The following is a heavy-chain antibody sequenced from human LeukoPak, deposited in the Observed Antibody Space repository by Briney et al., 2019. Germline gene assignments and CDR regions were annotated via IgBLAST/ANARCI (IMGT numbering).Heavy chain of an antibody. CDR3: AKSWPGQLWLIYFDY. Sequence: GGSLRLSCAASGFTFSSYGMHWVRQAPGKGLEWVAFIRYDGSNKYYADSVKGRFTISRDNSKNTLYLQMNSLRAEDTAVYYCAKSWPGQLWLIYFDYWGQGTLVTVSS. D-gene: IGHD5-18*01. CDR2: IRYDGSNK. J-gene: IGHJ4*02. CDR1: GFTFSSYG. V-gene: IGHV3-30*02.